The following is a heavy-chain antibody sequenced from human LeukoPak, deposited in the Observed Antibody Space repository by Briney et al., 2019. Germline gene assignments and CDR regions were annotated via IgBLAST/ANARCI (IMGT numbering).Heavy chain of an antibody. CDR3: AKETSSSFDY. J-gene: IGHJ4*02. CDR2: ISNSGGST. D-gene: IGHD6-6*01. Sequence: GGSLRLSCAASGFTFSGYAMNWVRQAPGKGLEWVSGISNSGGSTYYADSVKGRFTISRDNSKNTLYLQMNSLRAEDTAVYYCAKETSSSFDYWGQGTLVTVSS. CDR1: GFTFSGYA. V-gene: IGHV3-23*01.